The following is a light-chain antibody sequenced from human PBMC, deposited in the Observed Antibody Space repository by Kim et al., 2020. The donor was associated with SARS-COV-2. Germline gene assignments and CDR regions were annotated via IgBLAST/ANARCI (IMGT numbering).Light chain of an antibody. CDR2: GAS. CDR1: QSVDSSS. CDR3: QYYASSTWA. V-gene: IGKV3-20*01. J-gene: IGKJ1*01. Sequence: EIVLTQSPGTLSLSPGEGATLSCRVSQSVDSSSLAWYQQKPGQAPRLLIYGASTRATGITDRFSGTGSGTDFTLTISRLELEYFAVYYCQYYASSTWAFGQGTKVEIK.